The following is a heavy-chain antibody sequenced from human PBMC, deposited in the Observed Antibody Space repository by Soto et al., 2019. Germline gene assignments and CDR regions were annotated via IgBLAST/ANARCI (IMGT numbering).Heavy chain of an antibody. CDR2: IYYSGST. V-gene: IGHV4-39*01. Sequence: PSETLSLTCTVSGGSISSSSYYWGWIRQPPGKGLEWIGSIYYSGSTYYNPSLKSRVTISVDTSKNQFSLKLSSVTAADTAVYYCARQPEYYDFWSGYYDWCDPWGQGTLVTVSS. CDR1: GGSISSSSYY. D-gene: IGHD3-3*01. CDR3: ARQPEYYDFWSGYYDWCDP. J-gene: IGHJ5*02.